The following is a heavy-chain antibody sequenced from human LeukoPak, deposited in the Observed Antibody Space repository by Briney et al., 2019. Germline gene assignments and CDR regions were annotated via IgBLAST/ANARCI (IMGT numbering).Heavy chain of an antibody. CDR2: VSSDGSST. Sequence: GGSLRLSCAASGFTFSTYWMHWVRQAPGKGPMWVPYVSSDGSSTGYADSVKGRFTISRDNAKNTLHLQMNSLRAEDTAVYYCAKMGFGGWGQGTLVTVSS. CDR3: AKMGFGG. V-gene: IGHV3-74*01. J-gene: IGHJ4*02. D-gene: IGHD3-10*01. CDR1: GFTFSTYW.